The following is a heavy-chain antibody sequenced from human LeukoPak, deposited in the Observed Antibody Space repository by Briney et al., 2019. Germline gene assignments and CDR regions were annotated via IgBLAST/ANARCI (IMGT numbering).Heavy chain of an antibody. D-gene: IGHD6-13*01. J-gene: IGHJ4*02. Sequence: LETLSLTCTVSGGSISSSSYYWGWIRQPPGKGLEWIGSIYYSGSTYYNPSLKSRVTISVDTSKNQFSLKLSSVTAADTAVYYCCIAALDFDYWGQGTLVTVSS. V-gene: IGHV4-39*01. CDR1: GGSISSSSYY. CDR2: IYYSGST. CDR3: CIAALDFDY.